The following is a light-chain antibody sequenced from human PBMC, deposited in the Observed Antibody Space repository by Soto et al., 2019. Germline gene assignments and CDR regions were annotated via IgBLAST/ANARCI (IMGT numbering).Light chain of an antibody. CDR1: SSDVGGYDF. CDR3: SSYAGGNNWV. V-gene: IGLV2-11*01. J-gene: IGLJ3*02. Sequence: QSALTQPRSVSGSPGQSVTISCTGTSSDVGGYDFVSWYQQHPGKAPKLMIHDVTKRPSGVPDRFSGSKSGNTASLTVSGLQAEDEANYYCSSYAGGNNWVFGGGTKLTVL. CDR2: DVT.